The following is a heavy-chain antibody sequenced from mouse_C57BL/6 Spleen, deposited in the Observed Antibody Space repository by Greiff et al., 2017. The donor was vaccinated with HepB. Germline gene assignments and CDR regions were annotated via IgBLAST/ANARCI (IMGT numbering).Heavy chain of an antibody. CDR1: GFNIKDYY. V-gene: IGHV14-1*01. D-gene: IGHD1-1*01. J-gene: IGHJ4*01. CDR3: TTRTVVATDYAMDY. CDR2: IDPEDGDT. Sequence: EVQGVESGAELVRPGASVKLSCTASGFNIKDYYMHWVKQRPEQGLEWIGRIDPEDGDTEYAPKFQGKATMTADTSSNTAYLQLSSLTSEDTAVYYCTTRTVVATDYAMDYWGQGTSVTVSS.